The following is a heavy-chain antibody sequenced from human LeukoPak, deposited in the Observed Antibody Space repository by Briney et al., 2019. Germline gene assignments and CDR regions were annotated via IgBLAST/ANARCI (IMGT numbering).Heavy chain of an antibody. CDR3: ARGKEYCSGGSCSRYYYYGMDV. CDR1: GGSFSGYY. V-gene: IGHV4-34*01. CDR2: INHSGST. D-gene: IGHD2-15*01. J-gene: IGHJ6*02. Sequence: SETLSLTCAVYGGSFSGYYWSWIRQPPGKGLEWIGEINHSGSTNYNPSLKSRVTISVDTSKNQFSLKLSSVTAADTAVYYCARGKEYCSGGSCSRYYYYGMDVWGQGTMVLVSS.